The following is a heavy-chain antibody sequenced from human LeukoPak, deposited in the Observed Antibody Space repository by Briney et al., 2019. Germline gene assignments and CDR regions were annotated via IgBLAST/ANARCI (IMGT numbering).Heavy chain of an antibody. CDR1: GFTFSSYG. CDR2: IWYDGSNK. J-gene: IGHJ4*02. V-gene: IGHV3-33*01. CDR3: ARDGHLLRFFDWLLPYFDY. D-gene: IGHD3-9*01. Sequence: PGGSLRLSCAASGFTFSSYGMHWVRQAPGKGLEWVAVIWYDGSNKYYADSVKGRFTISRDNSKNTLYLQMNSLRAEDTAVYYCARDGHLLRFFDWLLPYFDYLGQGTLVTVSS.